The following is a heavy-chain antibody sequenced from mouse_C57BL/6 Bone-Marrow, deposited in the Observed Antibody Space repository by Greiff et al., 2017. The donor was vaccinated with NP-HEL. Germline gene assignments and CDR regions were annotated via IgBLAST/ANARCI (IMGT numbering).Heavy chain of an antibody. CDR1: GFTFSDYG. Sequence: EVNVVESGGGLVQPGGSLKLSCAASGFTFSDYGMEWVRQAPRKGPEWVAFISNLAYSIYYADTVTGRFTISRENAKNTLYLEMSSLRSEDTAMYYCAGGNYRYFDVWGTGTTVTVSS. V-gene: IGHV5-15*01. CDR3: AGGNYRYFDV. CDR2: ISNLAYSI. J-gene: IGHJ1*03. D-gene: IGHD1-1*02.